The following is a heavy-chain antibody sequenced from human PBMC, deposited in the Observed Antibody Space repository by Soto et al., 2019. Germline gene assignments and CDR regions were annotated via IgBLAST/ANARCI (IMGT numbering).Heavy chain of an antibody. CDR1: GYSFTLYW. J-gene: IGHJ6*02. CDR2: IYPGDSDT. D-gene: IGHD6-13*01. CDR3: ARTSAAGKYYYGMDV. V-gene: IGHV5-51*01. Sequence: GAALNISCKGCGYSFTLYWIGWVRQMTGKGLEWMGIIYPGDSDTRYSPSFQGQVTISADKSISTAYLQWSSLKASDTAMYYCARTSAAGKYYYGMDVWGQGTTVTVS.